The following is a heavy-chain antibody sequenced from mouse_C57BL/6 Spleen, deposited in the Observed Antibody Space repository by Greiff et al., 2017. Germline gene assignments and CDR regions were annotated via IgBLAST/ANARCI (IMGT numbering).Heavy chain of an antibody. D-gene: IGHD2-12*01. V-gene: IGHV1-7*01. Sequence: QVQLQQSGAELAKPGASVKLSCKASGYTFTSYWMHWVKQRPGQGLEWIGYINPSSGYTKYNQKFKDKATLTADKSSSTAYMQLRSLTYEDSAVYYCARWGEDDGWYFDVWGTGTTVTVSS. CDR1: GYTFTSYW. J-gene: IGHJ1*03. CDR2: INPSSGYT. CDR3: ARWGEDDGWYFDV.